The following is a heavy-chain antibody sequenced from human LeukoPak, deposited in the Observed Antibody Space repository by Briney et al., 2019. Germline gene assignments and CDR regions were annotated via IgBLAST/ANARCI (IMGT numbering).Heavy chain of an antibody. V-gene: IGHV1-2*02. CDR1: GYTFTGYY. CDR2: INPNSGGT. Sequence: GASVKVSCKASGYTFTGYYMHWVRQAPGQGLEWMGWINPNSGGTNYAQKFQGRVTMTRDTSISTAYMELSRLRSDDTAVYYCAREVDREVGATTGDVYWGQGTLVTVSS. CDR3: AREVDREVGATTGDVY. D-gene: IGHD1-26*01. J-gene: IGHJ4*02.